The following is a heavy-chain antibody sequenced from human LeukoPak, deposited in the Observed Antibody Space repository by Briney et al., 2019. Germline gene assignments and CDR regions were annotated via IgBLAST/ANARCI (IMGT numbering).Heavy chain of an antibody. J-gene: IGHJ5*02. CDR2: IYHSGST. Sequence: PSETLSLTCTVSGYSISSGYYWGWIRQPPGKGLEWIGSIYHSGSTYYNPSLKSRVTISVDASKNQFSLRLSSVTAADTAVYYCAKEAIAAASYHWGQGTLVTVSS. CDR3: AKEAIAAASYH. D-gene: IGHD6-13*01. CDR1: GYSISSGYY. V-gene: IGHV4-38-2*02.